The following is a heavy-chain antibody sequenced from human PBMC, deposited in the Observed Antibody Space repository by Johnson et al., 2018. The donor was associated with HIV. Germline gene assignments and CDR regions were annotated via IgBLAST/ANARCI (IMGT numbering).Heavy chain of an antibody. CDR2: IYSDGST. CDR1: GFTVSSNY. J-gene: IGHJ3*02. Sequence: VQLVESGGGLVQPGGSLRLSCAASGFTVSSNYMNWVRQAPGKGLEWVSVIYSDGSTYYADSVQGRFTLSRDNSQNPLYLQMNSLRAEDTAVYFCARDAPNFFDSSGVRDDAFDIWGPGTMVTVSS. CDR3: ARDAPNFFDSSGVRDDAFDI. D-gene: IGHD3-22*01. V-gene: IGHV3-66*01.